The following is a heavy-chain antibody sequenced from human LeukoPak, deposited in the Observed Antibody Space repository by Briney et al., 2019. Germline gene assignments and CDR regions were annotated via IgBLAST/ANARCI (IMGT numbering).Heavy chain of an antibody. J-gene: IGHJ4*02. CDR1: GFTFSSYA. V-gene: IGHV3-23*01. D-gene: IGHD3-10*01. Sequence: QPGGSLRLSCAASGFTFSSYAMSWVRQAPGKGLEWVSAISGSGGSTYYADSVKGRFTISRDNSKNTLYLQMNSLRAEDTAVYYCAKVYRPAVAYGSGSNRAYYFDYWGQGTLVTVSS. CDR3: AKVYRPAVAYGSGSNRAYYFDY. CDR2: ISGSGGST.